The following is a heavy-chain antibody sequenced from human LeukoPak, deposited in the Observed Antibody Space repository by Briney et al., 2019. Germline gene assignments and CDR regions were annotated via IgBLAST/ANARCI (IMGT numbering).Heavy chain of an antibody. V-gene: IGHV1-2*02. Sequence: GASVTVSCKPSGYPFSDYYIHWIRQASGQGLESMGWIDPKNGDTKYAQRSQGRLTISMDTSIDTVYMELSSLRYDDTAVYYCARLSALWGQGTLVTVSS. J-gene: IGHJ4*02. CDR1: GYPFSDYY. CDR3: ARLSAL. CDR2: IDPKNGDT.